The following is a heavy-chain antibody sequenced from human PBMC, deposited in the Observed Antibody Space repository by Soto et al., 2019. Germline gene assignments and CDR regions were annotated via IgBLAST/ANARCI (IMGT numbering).Heavy chain of an antibody. Sequence: PGGSLRLSCAATGFTFRDYYMSWIRQAPGKGLEWVSYISSSGNTIYYADSVKGRFTISRDNAKNSLYLQMNGLRADDTAVYYCARDEGGSSWYRLDALDSWGQGTMVTV. J-gene: IGHJ3*02. CDR1: GFTFRDYY. D-gene: IGHD6-13*01. CDR2: ISSSGNTI. V-gene: IGHV3-11*01. CDR3: ARDEGGSSWYRLDALDS.